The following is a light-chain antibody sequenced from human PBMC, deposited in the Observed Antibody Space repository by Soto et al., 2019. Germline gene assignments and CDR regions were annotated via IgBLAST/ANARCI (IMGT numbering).Light chain of an antibody. J-gene: IGLJ1*01. V-gene: IGLV1-47*01. CDR1: SSNIGSNF. CDR3: AAWDDSLSGFV. CDR2: RSN. Sequence: QSVLTQPPSASGTPGQRVTISCSGSSSNIGSNFVYWYQQLPGTAPKLLIYRSNQRPSGVPDRFSGSKSGTSASLASSGLRSVDEADYYCAAWDDSLSGFVFVTGTKVNVL.